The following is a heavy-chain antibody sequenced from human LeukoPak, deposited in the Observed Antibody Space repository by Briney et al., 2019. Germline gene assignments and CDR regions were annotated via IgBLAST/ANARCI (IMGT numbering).Heavy chain of an antibody. V-gene: IGHV1-3*01. D-gene: IGHD6-19*01. CDR3: ATENTVAGTYY. CDR2: INAGNGNT. J-gene: IGHJ4*02. Sequence: ASGKVSGKASGYTFTSYAMHWVRQAPGQRLEWRGWINAGNGNTKYSQKFQGRVTITRDTSASTAYMELSSLRSEDTAVYYCATENTVAGTYYWGQGTLVTVSS. CDR1: GYTFTSYA.